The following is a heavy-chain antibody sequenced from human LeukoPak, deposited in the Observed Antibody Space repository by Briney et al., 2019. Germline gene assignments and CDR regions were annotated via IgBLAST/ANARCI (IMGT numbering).Heavy chain of an antibody. V-gene: IGHV3-9*01. CDR1: GFTFDDYA. Sequence: GGSLRLSCAASGFTFDDYAMHWVRHAPGKGLEWVSGISWNSGSIGYADSVKGRFTISRDNSKSTLYLLMNSLRAEDTAVYYCASENDAFDIWGPGTVVTVSS. CDR2: ISWNSGSI. CDR3: ASENDAFDI. J-gene: IGHJ3*02.